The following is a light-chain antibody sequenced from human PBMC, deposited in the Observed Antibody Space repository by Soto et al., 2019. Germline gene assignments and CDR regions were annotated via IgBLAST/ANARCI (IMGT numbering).Light chain of an antibody. V-gene: IGLV1-47*01. CDR1: SSNTGSNY. CDR3: AALDDSLSGRV. J-gene: IGLJ2*01. Sequence: QSVLAKPPSASGTPGQRVTISCSGSSSNTGSNYVYWYQQLPGTAPKLLIDTNTHRPSGVPDRFSGSRSGTSASLAISGLRSGDEANYYCAALDDSLSGRVFSGGTKLTVL. CDR2: TNT.